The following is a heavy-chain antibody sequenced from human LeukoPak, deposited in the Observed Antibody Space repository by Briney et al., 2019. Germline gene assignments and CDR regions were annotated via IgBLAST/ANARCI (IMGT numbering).Heavy chain of an antibody. CDR1: GDSISSYY. Sequence: SETLSLTCTLSGDSISSYYWSWIRQPPGKGLEWIGYFSYSGRTNYNPSLRSRVTISIDTSRNQFSLKLRSVTAADTAVYYCARRSGYTSGYRVVSWFDPWGQGTLVTVSS. CDR2: FSYSGRT. V-gene: IGHV4-59*08. CDR3: ARRSGYTSGYRVVSWFDP. D-gene: IGHD5-18*01. J-gene: IGHJ5*02.